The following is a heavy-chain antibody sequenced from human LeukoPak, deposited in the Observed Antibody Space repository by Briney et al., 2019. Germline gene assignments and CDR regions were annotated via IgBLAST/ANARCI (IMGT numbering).Heavy chain of an antibody. Sequence: QPGGSLRLSCAASGFTFSSYGMHWVRQAPGKGLEWVAVIWYDGSNKYYADSVKGRFTISRDNSKNKLYLQMTSLRDDDTAVYYCARDSAHSFDFWGQGTLVTVSS. CDR3: ARDSAHSFDF. V-gene: IGHV3-33*01. CDR1: GFTFSSYG. J-gene: IGHJ4*02. CDR2: IWYDGSNK.